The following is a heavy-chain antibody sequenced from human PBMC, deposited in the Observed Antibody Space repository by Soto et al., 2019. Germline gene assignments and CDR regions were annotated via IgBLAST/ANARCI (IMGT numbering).Heavy chain of an antibody. V-gene: IGHV1-69*13. D-gene: IGHD3-9*01. CDR2: ITPIFDTA. Sequence: SVKVSCKASGGTFSSYAISWVRQAPGQGLERMGGITPIFDTANYAQKFQGRVTITADESTSTAYMELSSLRSEDTAVYYCARVAVFYYDILTGLSQYYYYGMDVRGQGTTVTVSS. CDR1: GGTFSSYA. CDR3: ARVAVFYYDILTGLSQYYYYGMDV. J-gene: IGHJ6*02.